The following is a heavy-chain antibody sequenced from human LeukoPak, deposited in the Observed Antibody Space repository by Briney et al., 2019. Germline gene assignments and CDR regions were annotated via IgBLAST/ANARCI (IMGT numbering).Heavy chain of an antibody. Sequence: SETLSLTCNVSGESISSGNYYWTWIRQPAGKGLEWIGRIHSSGFANYNGSLKSRVTISRDTSENQLSLKVSSVTAAHTAVYFCVSSRVATPPYNDGMDVWGERTTVVASS. J-gene: IGHJ6*01. V-gene: IGHV4-61*02. CDR2: IHSSGFA. D-gene: IGHD1-14*01. CDR1: GESISSGNYY. CDR3: VSSRVATPPYNDGMDV.